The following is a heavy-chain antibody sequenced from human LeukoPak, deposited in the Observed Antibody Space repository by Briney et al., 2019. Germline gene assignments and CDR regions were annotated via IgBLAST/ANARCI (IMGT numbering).Heavy chain of an antibody. J-gene: IGHJ4*02. Sequence: SETLSLTCTVSGGSISSYYWSWIRQPPGKGLEWIGYIYYSGSTNYNPSLKSRVTISVDTSKNQFSLKLSSVTAADTAVYYCARIDGSGYPPHFDYWGQGTLVTVSS. CDR2: IYYSGST. CDR3: ARIDGSGYPPHFDY. V-gene: IGHV4-59*01. D-gene: IGHD3-22*01. CDR1: GGSISSYY.